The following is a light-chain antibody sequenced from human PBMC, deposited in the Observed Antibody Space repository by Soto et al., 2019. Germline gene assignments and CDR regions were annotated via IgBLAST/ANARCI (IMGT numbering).Light chain of an antibody. CDR2: GAS. V-gene: IGKV3-15*01. J-gene: IGKJ1*01. Sequence: EMVSTQSPGTPSLSTGGRPSLPCSASQSVSSSYLAWYQQKPGQAPRLLIYGASTRATGIPARFSGSGSGTEFTLTISSLQSEDFAVYYCQQYNNWPPWTFGQGTKV. CDR1: QSVSSSY. CDR3: QQYNNWPPWT.